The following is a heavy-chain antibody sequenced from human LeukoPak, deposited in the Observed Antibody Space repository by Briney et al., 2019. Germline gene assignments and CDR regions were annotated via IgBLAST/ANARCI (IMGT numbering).Heavy chain of an antibody. CDR1: GYTFTGYY. D-gene: IGHD1-14*01. Sequence: ASVKVSCKASGYTFTGYYMHWVRQAPGQGLEWMGWINPNSGGTNYAQKFQGRVTMTRNTSISTAYMELSSLRSEDTAVYYCARNLRYYYYGMDVWGQGTTVTVSS. V-gene: IGHV1-2*02. J-gene: IGHJ6*02. CDR3: ARNLRYYYYGMDV. CDR2: INPNSGGT.